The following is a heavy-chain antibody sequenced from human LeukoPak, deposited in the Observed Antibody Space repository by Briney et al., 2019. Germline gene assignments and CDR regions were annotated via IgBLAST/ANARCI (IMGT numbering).Heavy chain of an antibody. V-gene: IGHV3-30-3*01. CDR1: GFTFSSYA. CDR3: AKNYGSGTYYNYFDS. J-gene: IGHJ4*02. CDR2: ISYDGSNK. Sequence: PGGSLRLSCAASGFTFSSYAMHWVRQAPGKGLEWVAVISYDGSNKYYADSVKGRFTISRDNSKNTLYLQMNSLRAEDTAVYYCAKNYGSGTYYNYFDSWGQGTLVTVSS. D-gene: IGHD3-10*01.